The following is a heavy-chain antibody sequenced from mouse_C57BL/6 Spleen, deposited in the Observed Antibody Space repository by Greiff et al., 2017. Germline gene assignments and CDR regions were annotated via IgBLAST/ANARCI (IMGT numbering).Heavy chain of an antibody. V-gene: IGHV1-82*01. J-gene: IGHJ4*01. D-gene: IGHD1-1*01. CDR1: GYAFSSSW. Sequence: VQGVESGPELVKPGASVKISCKASGYAFSSSWMNWVKQRPGKGLEWIGRIYPGDGDTNYNGKFKGKATLTADKSSSTAYMQLSSLTSEDSAVYFCARGGLLLHPYYAMDYWGQGTSVTVSS. CDR3: ARGGLLLHPYYAMDY. CDR2: IYPGDGDT.